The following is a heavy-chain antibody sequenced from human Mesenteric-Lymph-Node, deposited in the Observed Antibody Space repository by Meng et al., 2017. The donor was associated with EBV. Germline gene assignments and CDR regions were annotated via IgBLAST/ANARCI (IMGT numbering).Heavy chain of an antibody. V-gene: IGHV4-34*01. CDR2: IHHSETA. CDR3: ARQGYCRTTTCSTWFDP. J-gene: IGHJ5*02. D-gene: IGHD2-2*01. Sequence: QVPLQKWGAGLLKPSETLSLTCVIYGGSFSGYSWNWIRQAPGKGLEWIGKIHHSETADYNPSLEDRVIISADTSKNQFSLKLTSVTAADTAVYYCARQGYCRTTTCSTWFDPWGQGTLVTVSS. CDR1: GGSFSGYS.